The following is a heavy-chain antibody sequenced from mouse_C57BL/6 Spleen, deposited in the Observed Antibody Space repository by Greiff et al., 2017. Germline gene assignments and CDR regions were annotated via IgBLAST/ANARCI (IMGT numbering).Heavy chain of an antibody. V-gene: IGHV1-26*01. J-gene: IGHJ2*01. D-gene: IGHD4-1*01. CDR1: GYTFTDYY. Sequence: VQLQQSGPELVKPGASVKISCKASGYTFTDYYMNWVKQSHGKSLEWIGDINPNNGGTSYNQKFKGKATLTVDKSSSTAYMELRSRTSEDSAVYYCARWDWDYWGQGTTLTVSS. CDR2: INPNNGGT. CDR3: ARWDWDY.